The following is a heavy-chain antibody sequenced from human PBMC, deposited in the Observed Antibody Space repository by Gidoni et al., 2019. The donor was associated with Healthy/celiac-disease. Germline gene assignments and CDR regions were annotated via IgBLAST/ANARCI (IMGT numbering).Heavy chain of an antibody. J-gene: IGHJ4*02. D-gene: IGHD3-10*01. CDR3: AVSDRNKYYYGSGSYFDY. V-gene: IGHV1-18*01. CDR2: ISAYNGNT. Sequence: PAPGQGLEWMGWISAYNGNTNYAQKLQGRVTMTTDTSTSTAYMELRSLRSDDTAVYYCAVSDRNKYYYGSGSYFDYWGQGTLVTVSS.